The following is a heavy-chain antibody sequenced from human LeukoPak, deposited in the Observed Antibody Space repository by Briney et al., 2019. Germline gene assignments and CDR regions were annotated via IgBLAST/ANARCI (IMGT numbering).Heavy chain of an antibody. D-gene: IGHD6-13*01. CDR3: AKGGYSSSWYLYYFDY. CDR1: GFTFDDYA. J-gene: IGHJ4*02. V-gene: IGHV3-9*01. Sequence: LRLSCAASGFTFDDYAMHWVRQAPGKGLEWVSGISWNSGSIGYADSVKGRFTISRDNAKNSLDLQMNSLRAEDTALYYCAKGGYSSSWYLYYFDYWGQGTLVTVSS. CDR2: ISWNSGSI.